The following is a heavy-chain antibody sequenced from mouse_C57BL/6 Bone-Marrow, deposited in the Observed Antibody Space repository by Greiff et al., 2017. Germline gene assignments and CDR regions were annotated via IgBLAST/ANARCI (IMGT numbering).Heavy chain of an antibody. CDR1: GFNIKDDY. V-gene: IGHV14-4*01. CDR3: TTPFTTVVATDVDY. D-gene: IGHD1-1*01. Sequence: VHVKQSGAELARPGASVKLSCTASGFNIKDDYMHWVKQRPEQGLEWIGWIDPENGDTEYASKFPGKATITADTSSNTAYLQLSSLTSEDTAVYYCTTPFTTVVATDVDYWGQGTTLTVSS. J-gene: IGHJ2*01. CDR2: IDPENGDT.